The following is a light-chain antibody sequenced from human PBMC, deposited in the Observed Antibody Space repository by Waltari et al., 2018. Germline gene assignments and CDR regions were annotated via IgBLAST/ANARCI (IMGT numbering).Light chain of an antibody. J-gene: IGKJ1*01. V-gene: IGKV3-15*01. CDR3: QQYDNWPPWT. CDR2: SVS. CDR1: HSFRIN. Sequence: PSCSASHSFRINLASYQQKTGQPPRLLIYSVSTRATGIPARFSGSGSGTEFTLTISSLQSEDFAVYYCQQYDNWPPWTFGQGTKVELE.